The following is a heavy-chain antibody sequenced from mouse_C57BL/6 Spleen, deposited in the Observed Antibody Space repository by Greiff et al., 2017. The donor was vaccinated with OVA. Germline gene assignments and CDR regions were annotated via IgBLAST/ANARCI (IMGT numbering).Heavy chain of an antibody. D-gene: IGHD1-1*01. CDR2: INPNYGTT. CDR1: GYSFTDYN. Sequence: VQLKESGPELVKPGASVKMSCKASGYSFTDYNMNWVRQSHGKSLEWIGIINPNYGTTSYNQKFKGKATLTVDQSSSTAYMQLNSLTSEDSAVYYCARGGYYYGSRYAMDYWGQGTSVTVSS. J-gene: IGHJ4*01. CDR3: ARGGYYYGSRYAMDY. V-gene: IGHV1-39*01.